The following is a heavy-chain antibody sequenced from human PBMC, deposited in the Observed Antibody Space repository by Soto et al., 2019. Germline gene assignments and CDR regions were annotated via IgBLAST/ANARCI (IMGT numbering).Heavy chain of an antibody. CDR2: ISAYNGYT. CDR3: ARVDYYGSGTDYYYYYIDV. V-gene: IGHV1-18*01. CDR1: GYSFTSYG. D-gene: IGHD3-10*01. J-gene: IGHJ6*03. Sequence: GASVKVSCKASGYSFTSYGFSWVRQAPGQGLEWMGWISAYNGYTNYAQKVQGRVTMTTDTSTSTAYMELRSLRSDDTAVYYCARVDYYGSGTDYYYYYIDVWGKGTTVTVSS.